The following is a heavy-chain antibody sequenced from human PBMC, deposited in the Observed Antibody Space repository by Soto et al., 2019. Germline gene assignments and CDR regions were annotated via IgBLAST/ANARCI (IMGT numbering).Heavy chain of an antibody. Sequence: SETLSLTCAVSGGSISSSNWWSWVRQPPGKGLEWIGYIYHSGSTYYNPSLKSRVTISVDTSKNQFSLKLSSLTAADTAVYYCARRQWLRIFDCWGQGTLVTVSS. CDR3: ARRQWLRIFDC. J-gene: IGHJ4*02. D-gene: IGHD5-12*01. CDR1: GGSISSSNW. CDR2: IYHSGST. V-gene: IGHV4-4*02.